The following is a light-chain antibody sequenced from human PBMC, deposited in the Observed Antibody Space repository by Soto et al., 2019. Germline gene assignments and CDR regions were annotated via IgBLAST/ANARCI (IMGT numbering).Light chain of an antibody. Sequence: DIQMTQSPSTMSASVGDRVTITCRASQRISTWLAWFQQKPGKAPKLLIYKASSLESGVPSRFSGSGSGTEFILTISGLQPDDFATYYCQQYNSSPWTFGQGTKMEI. CDR2: KAS. J-gene: IGKJ1*01. V-gene: IGKV1-5*03. CDR1: QRISTW. CDR3: QQYNSSPWT.